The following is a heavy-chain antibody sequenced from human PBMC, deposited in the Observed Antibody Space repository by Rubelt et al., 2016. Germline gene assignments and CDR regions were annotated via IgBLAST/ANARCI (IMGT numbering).Heavy chain of an antibody. Sequence: EVQLVESGGGLVQPGGSLRLSCAASGFTFSSYEMNWVRQAPGTGLEWVSYISSSGSTIYYADSLKGRFASARDKAKNSLYLQMNSLGAEDTAVYYCARSDIVATITDYWGQGTLVTVSS. V-gene: IGHV3-48*03. J-gene: IGHJ4*02. CDR3: ARSDIVATITDY. CDR2: ISSSGSTI. CDR1: GFTFSSYE. D-gene: IGHD5-12*01.